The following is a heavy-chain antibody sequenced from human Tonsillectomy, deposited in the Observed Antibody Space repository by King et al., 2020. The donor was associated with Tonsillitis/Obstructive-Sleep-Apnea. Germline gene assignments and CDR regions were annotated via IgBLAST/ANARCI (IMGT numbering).Heavy chain of an antibody. J-gene: IGHJ4*02. Sequence: VQLVESGAEVKKPGSSVKVSCKASGGTFSSYAISWVRKAPGQGLEWMGRIIPILGIANYAQKFQGRVTITADKSTSKAHMELSSLRSEDTAVYYCARDPGYYVDYWGQGTLVTVSS. CDR3: ARDPGYYVDY. CDR2: IIPILGIA. D-gene: IGHD3-3*01. V-gene: IGHV1-69*09. CDR1: GGTFSSYA.